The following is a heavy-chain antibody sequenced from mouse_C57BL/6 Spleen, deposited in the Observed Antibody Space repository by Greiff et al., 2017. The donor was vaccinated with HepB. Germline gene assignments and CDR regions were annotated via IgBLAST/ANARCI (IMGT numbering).Heavy chain of an antibody. V-gene: IGHV1-15*01. J-gene: IGHJ3*01. CDR2: IDPETGGT. Sequence: QVQLQQSGAELVRPGASVTLSCKASGYTFTDYEMHWVKQTPVHGLEWIGAIDPETGGTAYNQKFKGKAILTADKSSSTAYMELRSLTSEDSAVYYCTRGGAQATPLFAYWGQGTLVTVSA. CDR1: GYTFTDYE. D-gene: IGHD3-2*02. CDR3: TRGGAQATPLFAY.